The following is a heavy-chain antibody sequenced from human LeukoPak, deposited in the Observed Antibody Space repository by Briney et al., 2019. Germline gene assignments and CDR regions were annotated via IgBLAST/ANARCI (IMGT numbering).Heavy chain of an antibody. V-gene: IGHV3-NL1*01. CDR2: IYSGGST. CDR3: AKDVGKWESLHFFDY. CDR1: GFTFSSYG. D-gene: IGHD1-26*01. J-gene: IGHJ4*02. Sequence: GGSLRLSCAASGFTFSSYGMHWVRQAPGKGLEWVSVIYSGGSTYYADSVKGRFTISRDNSRNTLYLQMNSLRGDDTAVYYCAKDVGKWESLHFFDYWGQGTLVTVSS.